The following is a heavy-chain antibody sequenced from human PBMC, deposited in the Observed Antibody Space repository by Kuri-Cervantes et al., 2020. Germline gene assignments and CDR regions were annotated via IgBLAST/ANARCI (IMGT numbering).Heavy chain of an antibody. CDR1: GGSISSSSYY. Sequence: GSLRLSCIVSGGSISSSSYYWDWIRQPPGKGLEWIGSIYYSGSAHHNPSLKSRVTISVDTSNNEFSLKVTSVTAADTAVYYCARSRPYSGGKVWVDLDHWGQGSLVTVSS. CDR3: ARSRPYSGGKVWVDLDH. D-gene: IGHD5-12*01. J-gene: IGHJ4*02. V-gene: IGHV4-39*07. CDR2: IYYSGSA.